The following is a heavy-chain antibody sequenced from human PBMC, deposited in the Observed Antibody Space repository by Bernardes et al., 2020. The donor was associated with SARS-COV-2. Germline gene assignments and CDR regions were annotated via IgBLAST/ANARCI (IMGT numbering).Heavy chain of an antibody. D-gene: IGHD3-16*01. CDR1: GGSIGSYY. V-gene: IGHV4-59*01. CDR2: IYYSGTT. Sequence: SETLSLTCTVTGGSIGSYYWAWIRQPPGKGLEWIGYIYYSGTTNYNPSLKSRVTISVDRSQNQFSLNLSSVTPEDTGVYYCTRDGAGVDTWGQGTPVIVSS. J-gene: IGHJ5*02. CDR3: TRDGAGVDT.